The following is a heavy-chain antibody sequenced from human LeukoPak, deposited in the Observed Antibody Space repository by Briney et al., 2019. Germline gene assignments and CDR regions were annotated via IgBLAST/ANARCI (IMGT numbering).Heavy chain of an antibody. CDR3: AKTYRYCSSTSCYNY. Sequence: GGSLRLSCAASGFTFSSYAMSWVPQAPGKGLEWVSGISGSGDSTYYADPVKGRFTISRDNSKNTLYLQMNSLRAEDTAVYYCAKTYRYCSSTSCYNYWGQGTLVTVSS. D-gene: IGHD2-2*02. CDR1: GFTFSSYA. J-gene: IGHJ4*02. CDR2: ISGSGDST. V-gene: IGHV3-23*01.